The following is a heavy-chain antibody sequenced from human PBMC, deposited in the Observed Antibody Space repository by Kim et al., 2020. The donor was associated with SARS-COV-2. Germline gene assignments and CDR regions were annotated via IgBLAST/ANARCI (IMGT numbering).Heavy chain of an antibody. CDR3: ARGKYYYDGSGNPRFWYFVL. CDR1: GGSISYYY. J-gene: IGHJ2*01. D-gene: IGHD3-22*01. V-gene: IGHV4-59*01. Sequence: SETLSLTCTVSGGSISYYYWTWIRQPPGKGLEWIGYVFDSGSTNYNPSLKSRVTIPLGTSKKQFSRQLTSVTAADTAVYYCARGKYYYDGSGNPRFWYFVLWGRGTLVTVSS. CDR2: VFDSGST.